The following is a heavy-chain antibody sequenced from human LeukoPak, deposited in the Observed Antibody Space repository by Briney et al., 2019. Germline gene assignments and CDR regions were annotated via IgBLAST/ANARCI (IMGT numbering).Heavy chain of an antibody. J-gene: IGHJ5*02. CDR2: ISYDGSNK. Sequence: PGRSLRLSCAASGFTFSSYGMHWVRQAPGKGLEWVAVISYDGSNKYYADSVKGRFTISRDNSKNTLYLQMNSLRAEDTAVYYCAKDPGIAVAGSHNWFDPWGQGTLVTVSS. D-gene: IGHD6-19*01. CDR3: AKDPGIAVAGSHNWFDP. V-gene: IGHV3-30*18. CDR1: GFTFSSYG.